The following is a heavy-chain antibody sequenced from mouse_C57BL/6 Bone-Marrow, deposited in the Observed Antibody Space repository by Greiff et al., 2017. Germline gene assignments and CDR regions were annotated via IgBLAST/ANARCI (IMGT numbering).Heavy chain of an antibody. V-gene: IGHV1-19*01. Sequence: VQLQQSGPVLVKPGASVKMSCKASGYTFTDYYMHWVKQSPGKSLEWIGVINPYNGGTSSNQKFKGKATLTVDKSSSTAYLELNSLTSEDSAVYDCARFGKGDYFDYWGQGTTLTVSS. CDR3: ARFGKGDYFDY. D-gene: IGHD4-1*01. CDR2: INPYNGGT. CDR1: GYTFTDYY. J-gene: IGHJ2*01.